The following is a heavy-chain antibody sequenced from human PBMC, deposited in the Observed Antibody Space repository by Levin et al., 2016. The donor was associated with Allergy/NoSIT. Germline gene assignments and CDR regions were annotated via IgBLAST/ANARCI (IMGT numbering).Heavy chain of an antibody. V-gene: IGHV3-15*01. J-gene: IGHJ3*02. CDR3: TTHDVDAFDI. CDR2: IKSKTDGGTT. Sequence: VRQAPGKGLEWVGRIKSKTDGGTTDYAAPVKGRFTISRDDSKNTLYLQMNSLKTEDTAVYYCTTHDVDAFDIWGQGTMVTVSS.